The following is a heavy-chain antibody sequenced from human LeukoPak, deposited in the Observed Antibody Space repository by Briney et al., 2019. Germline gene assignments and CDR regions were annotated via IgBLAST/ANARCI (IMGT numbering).Heavy chain of an antibody. CDR3: TTAPLGYCTNGVCLNFDY. CDR2: IKSKTDGGTT. CDR1: GFTFSNAW. D-gene: IGHD2-8*01. Sequence: GGSLRLSCAASGFTFSNAWMSWVRQAPGKGLEWVGRIKSKTDGGTTDYAAPVKGRFTISRDDSKNTLYLQMNSLKTEDTAVYYCTTAPLGYCTNGVCLNFDYWGQGTLVTVSS. J-gene: IGHJ4*02. V-gene: IGHV3-15*01.